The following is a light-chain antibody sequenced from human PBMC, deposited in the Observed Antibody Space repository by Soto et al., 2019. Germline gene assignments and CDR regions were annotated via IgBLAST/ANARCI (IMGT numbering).Light chain of an antibody. CDR2: GAS. CDR1: QSVSSY. CDR3: QQRSNWPPVT. Sequence: EIVLTQSPATLSLSPGERATLSCRASQSVSSYLAWYQQKPGQAPRLLIYGASTRATGVTDRFRGSGSGTEFTLTISSLQSEDFAVYYCQQRSNWPPVTFGGGTKVDIK. V-gene: IGKV3-11*01. J-gene: IGKJ4*01.